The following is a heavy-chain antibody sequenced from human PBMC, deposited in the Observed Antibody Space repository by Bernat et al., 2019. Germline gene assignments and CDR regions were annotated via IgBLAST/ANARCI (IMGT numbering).Heavy chain of an antibody. CDR2: IYYSGST. D-gene: IGHD6-6*01. V-gene: IGHV4-31*03. CDR1: GGSISSGGYY. Sequence: QVQLQESGPGLVKPSQTLSLTCTVSGGSISSGGYYWSWIRQHPGKGLEWIGYIYYSGSTYYNPSLKSRVTISVDTSKNQFSLKLSSVTAADTAVYYCARGEDSSPLAPLTGWGQGTLVTVSS. J-gene: IGHJ4*02. CDR3: ARGEDSSPLAPLTG.